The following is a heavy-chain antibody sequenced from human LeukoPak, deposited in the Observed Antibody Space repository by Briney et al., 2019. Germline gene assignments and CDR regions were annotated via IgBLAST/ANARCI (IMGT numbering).Heavy chain of an antibody. V-gene: IGHV1-18*01. Sequence: GASVKVSCNTSGYNFVESGINWVRQAPGQGLEWMGWISGFNSHTRYAQSLQGRLTLTTDRSTVTGHMELRSLRSDDTAVYFCARDAVWSGQRLPRDSWGQGTLVVVSS. D-gene: IGHD3-3*01. CDR3: ARDAVWSGQRLPRDS. J-gene: IGHJ5*01. CDR1: GYNFVESG. CDR2: ISGFNSHT.